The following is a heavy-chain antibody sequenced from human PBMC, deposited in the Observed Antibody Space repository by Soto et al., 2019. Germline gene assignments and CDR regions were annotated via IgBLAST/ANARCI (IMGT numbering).Heavy chain of an antibody. V-gene: IGHV3-48*02. D-gene: IGHD3-10*01. CDR3: TRGRGVLIIYGLDV. CDR2: ITGSSSTM. Sequence: EVQLVESGGGLVQPGGSLRLSCAASGFTFSNYAMNWVRQAPGKGLEWVSYITGSSSTMYYAVSVKGRFTISRDNAKNSLFLQMNSLRDEDTAVYYCTRGRGVLIIYGLDVWGQGTTVTVSS. J-gene: IGHJ6*02. CDR1: GFTFSNYA.